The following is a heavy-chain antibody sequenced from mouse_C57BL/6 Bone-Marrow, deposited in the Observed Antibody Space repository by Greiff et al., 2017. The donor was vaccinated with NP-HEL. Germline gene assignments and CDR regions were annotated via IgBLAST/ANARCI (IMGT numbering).Heavy chain of an antibody. CDR3: ARGRGYQAWFAY. CDR2: ISSGGSYT. J-gene: IGHJ3*01. D-gene: IGHD2-2*01. Sequence: EVKLVESGGDLVKPGGSLKLSCAASGFTFSSYGMSWVRQTPDKRLEWVATISSGGSYTYYPDSVKGRFTISRDNAKNTLYLQMSSLKSEDTAMYYCARGRGYQAWFAYWGQGTLVTVSA. CDR1: GFTFSSYG. V-gene: IGHV5-6*01.